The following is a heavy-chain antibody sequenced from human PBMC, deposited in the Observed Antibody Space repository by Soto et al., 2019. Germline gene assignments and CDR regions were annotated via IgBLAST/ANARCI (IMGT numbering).Heavy chain of an antibody. CDR3: ARWLQFGSYYGMDV. CDR2: IYYSGST. D-gene: IGHD5-12*01. V-gene: IGHV4-31*02. Sequence: WIWIRQHPGKGLEWIGYIYYSGSTSYNPSLKSRVTISVDTSKNQFSLKLSSVTAADTAVYYCARWLQFGSYYGMDVWGQGTTVTVSS. J-gene: IGHJ6*02.